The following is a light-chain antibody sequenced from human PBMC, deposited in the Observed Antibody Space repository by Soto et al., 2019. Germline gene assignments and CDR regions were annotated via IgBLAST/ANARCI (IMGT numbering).Light chain of an antibody. Sequence: QSALTQPASVSGSPGQSITISCTGTSSDVGSYKLVSWYQQHPGKAPKLMIYEGSKRPSGVSNRFSGSKSGNTASLTISGLQAEDEADYYCCSYAGSSTFLNVVFGGGTKLTVL. CDR2: EGS. CDR3: CSYAGSSTFLNVV. V-gene: IGLV2-23*03. CDR1: SSDVGSYKL. J-gene: IGLJ2*01.